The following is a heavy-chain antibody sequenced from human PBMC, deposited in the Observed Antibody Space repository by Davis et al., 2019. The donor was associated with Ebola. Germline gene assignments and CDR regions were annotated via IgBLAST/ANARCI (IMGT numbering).Heavy chain of an antibody. Sequence: GESLKISCAASGFTFDDYAMHWVRQAPGKGLEWVSLISGDGGSTYYADSVKGRFTISRDNSKNSLYLQMNSPRTEDTALYYCAKSCAGGYGMDVWGQGTTVTVSS. CDR1: GFTFDDYA. CDR2: ISGDGGST. V-gene: IGHV3-43*02. D-gene: IGHD3-16*01. J-gene: IGHJ6*02. CDR3: AKSCAGGYGMDV.